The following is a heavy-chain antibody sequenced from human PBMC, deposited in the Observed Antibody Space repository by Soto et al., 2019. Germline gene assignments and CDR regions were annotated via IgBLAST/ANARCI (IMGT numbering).Heavy chain of an antibody. D-gene: IGHD1-26*01. CDR1: GGSFSGYY. J-gene: IGHJ4*02. Sequence: QVQLQQWGAGLLKPSETLSLTCAVYGGSFSGYYWRWIRQPPGKGLEWIGEINHSGSTNYNPSLKRRVTISVDTSKNQFSLKLSSVTAADTAVYYCARGQGARVGYFDYWGQGTLVTVSS. CDR2: INHSGST. V-gene: IGHV4-34*01. CDR3: ARGQGARVGYFDY.